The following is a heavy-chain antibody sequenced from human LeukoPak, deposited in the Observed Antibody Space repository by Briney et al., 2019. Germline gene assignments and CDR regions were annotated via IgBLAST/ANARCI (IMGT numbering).Heavy chain of an antibody. D-gene: IGHD3-22*01. CDR1: GGSISSGSYY. J-gene: IGHJ4*02. V-gene: IGHV4-61*02. Sequence: SETLSLTCTVSGGSISSGSYYWSWIRQPAGKGLEWIGRIYTSGSTNYNPSLKSRVTISVDTSKNQFSLKLSSVTAADTAVYYCARGNRNYYDSSGYQLEPHFDYWGQGTLVTVSP. CDR3: ARGNRNYYDSSGYQLEPHFDY. CDR2: IYTSGST.